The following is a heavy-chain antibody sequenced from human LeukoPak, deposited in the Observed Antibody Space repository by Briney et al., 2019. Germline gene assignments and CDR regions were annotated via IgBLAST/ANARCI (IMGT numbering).Heavy chain of an antibody. CDR2: IWYDGSNK. V-gene: IGHV3-30*02. CDR3: AKDQGYYDFWSGYYMVY. CDR1: GFTFSSYG. J-gene: IGHJ4*02. D-gene: IGHD3-3*01. Sequence: GGSLRLSCAASGFTFSSYGMHWVRQAPGKGLEWVAVIWYDGSNKYYADSVKGRFTISRDNSKNTLYLQMNSLRAEDTAVYYCAKDQGYYDFWSGYYMVYWGQGTLVTVSS.